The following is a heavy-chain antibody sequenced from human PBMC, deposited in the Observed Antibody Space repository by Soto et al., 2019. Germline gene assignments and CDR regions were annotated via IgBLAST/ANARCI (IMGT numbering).Heavy chain of an antibody. V-gene: IGHV4-39*01. CDR1: GGSISSSSYY. J-gene: IGHJ4*02. CDR2: IYYSGST. Sequence: SETLSLTCTVSGGSISSSSYYWGWIRQPPGKGLEWIGSIYYSGSTYYNPSLKSRVTISVDSSKKQFSLKLTSVTAADTAVYYCARGMERGFSFGHFGYWGQGALVTVSS. D-gene: IGHD5-18*01. CDR3: ARGMERGFSFGHFGY.